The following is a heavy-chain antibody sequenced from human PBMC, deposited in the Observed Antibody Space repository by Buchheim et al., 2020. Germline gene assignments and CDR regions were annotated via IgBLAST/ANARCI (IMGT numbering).Heavy chain of an antibody. J-gene: IGHJ6*02. Sequence: QVQLQQWGAGLLKPSETLSLTCAVYGGSFSGYYWSWIRQPPGKGLEWIGEINHSGSTNYNPSLKSRVTISVDTSKNQFSLKLRSVTAADTAVYYCARSRIVAAGYYYYGMDVWSQGTT. CDR2: INHSGST. CDR1: GGSFSGYY. D-gene: IGHD6-13*01. V-gene: IGHV4-34*01. CDR3: ARSRIVAAGYYYYGMDV.